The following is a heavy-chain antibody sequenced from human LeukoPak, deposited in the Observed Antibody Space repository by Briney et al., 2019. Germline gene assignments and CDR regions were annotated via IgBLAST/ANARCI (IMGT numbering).Heavy chain of an antibody. Sequence: GGSLRLSCAASGFIFSNFNMNWVRQAPGKGLEWVSSISSTGNYIHYADSVKGRFTISRDNAQKSLYLQMNSLRVEDSAVYYCARVSTGPVWGQGTLVTVSS. V-gene: IGHV3-21*01. CDR2: ISSTGNYI. CDR1: GFIFSNFN. CDR3: ARVSTGPV. D-gene: IGHD1-1*01. J-gene: IGHJ4*02.